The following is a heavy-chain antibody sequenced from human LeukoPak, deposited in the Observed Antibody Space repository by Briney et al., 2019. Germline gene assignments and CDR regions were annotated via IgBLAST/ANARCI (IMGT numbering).Heavy chain of an antibody. CDR1: GGTFSNHA. J-gene: IGHJ4*02. V-gene: IGHV1-69*13. D-gene: IGHD3-16*01. CDR3: ARGEDRDFDY. CDR2: IIPIFGTA. Sequence: GASVKVSCKASGGTFSNHAVSWVRQAPRQGLEWTGGIIPIFGTANYAQKFQGRVTITADESTSTAYMELRSLRSDDTAVYYCARGEDRDFDYWGQGTLVTVSS.